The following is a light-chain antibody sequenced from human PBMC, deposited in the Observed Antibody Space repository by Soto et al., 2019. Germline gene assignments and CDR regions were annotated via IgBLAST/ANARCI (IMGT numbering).Light chain of an antibody. Sequence: QSALTQPASVSGSPGQSITISCTGTSSDVGSYNLVSWYQHHPGKTPKLMIYEGSRRPSGVSNRFSASKSGNTASLTISGLQAEDEAEYYCCSYETSSTDVFGSGTKLTVL. J-gene: IGLJ1*01. V-gene: IGLV2-23*01. CDR2: EGS. CDR3: CSYETSSTDV. CDR1: SSDVGSYNL.